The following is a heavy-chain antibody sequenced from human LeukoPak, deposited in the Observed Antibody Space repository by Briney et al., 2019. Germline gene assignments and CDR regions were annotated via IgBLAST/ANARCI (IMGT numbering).Heavy chain of an antibody. CDR3: ARDPKWLDY. D-gene: IGHD5-12*01. Sequence: PGGSLRLSCAASGFTFSSYWMSWVRQAPGKGLEWVANTNQEGSEKYYVDSVKGRFTISKDNAKNSLYLQTNSLKAEDTAVYYCARDPKWLDYWGQGTLVTVSS. CDR2: TNQEGSEK. J-gene: IGHJ4*02. CDR1: GFTFSSYW. V-gene: IGHV3-7*01.